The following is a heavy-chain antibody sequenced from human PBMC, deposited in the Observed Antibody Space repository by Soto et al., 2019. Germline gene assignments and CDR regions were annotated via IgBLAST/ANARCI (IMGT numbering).Heavy chain of an antibody. J-gene: IGHJ6*02. CDR1: GGSISSFY. CDR2: IYYSGST. CDR3: AMNRSHALGGMDV. Sequence: QVQLQESGPGLVKPSETLSLTCTVSGGSISSFYWSWIRQPPGKGLEWIGYIYYSGSTNYNPSLSSRATISVATSRNQFSRRLSTVTAPDTAGYYSAMNRSHALGGMDVWGQGTKGTDTS. V-gene: IGHV4-59*08. D-gene: IGHD1-26*01.